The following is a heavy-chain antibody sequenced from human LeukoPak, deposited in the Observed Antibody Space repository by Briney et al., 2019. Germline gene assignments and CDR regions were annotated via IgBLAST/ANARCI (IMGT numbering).Heavy chain of an antibody. CDR1: GYTFNSYG. J-gene: IGHJ5*02. CDR3: ARGFGELSRPRNWFDP. V-gene: IGHV1-18*01. Sequence: ASVKVSCKASGYTFNSYGISWVRQAPGQGLEWMGWISAYNGNTNYAPKLQDRVTMTTDTSTTTAYMELRSLRSDDTAVYYCARGFGELSRPRNWFDPWGQGTLVTVSS. D-gene: IGHD3-16*02. CDR2: ISAYNGNT.